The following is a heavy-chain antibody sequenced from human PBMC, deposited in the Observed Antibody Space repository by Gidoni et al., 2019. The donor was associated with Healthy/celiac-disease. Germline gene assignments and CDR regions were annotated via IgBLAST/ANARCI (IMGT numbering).Heavy chain of an antibody. D-gene: IGHD6-19*01. J-gene: IGHJ4*02. CDR3: ARSERYSSGWYGVY. CDR2: ISSSSSYI. Sequence: EVQLVESGGGLVKPGGSLRLACEASGFTFSSYSMNCVRQAPGKGLAWVSSISSSSSYIYYADSVKGRFTISRDNAKNSLYLQMNSLRAEDTAVYYCARSERYSSGWYGVYWGQGTLVTVSS. CDR1: GFTFSSYS. V-gene: IGHV3-21*01.